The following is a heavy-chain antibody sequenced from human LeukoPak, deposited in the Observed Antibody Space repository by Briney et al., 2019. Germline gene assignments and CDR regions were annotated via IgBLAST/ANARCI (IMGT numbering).Heavy chain of an antibody. CDR2: IYSGGST. V-gene: IGHV3-66*02. CDR3: ARDPTVPDYYYYGMDV. J-gene: IGHJ6*02. Sequence: GGSLRLSCAASGFTVSSNYMSWVRQAPGKGLEWVSVIYSGGSTYYADSVKGRFTISRDNSKNTLYLQMNSLRAEDTAVYYCARDPTVPDYYYYGMDVWGQGTTVTVFS. CDR1: GFTVSSNY. D-gene: IGHD4-17*01.